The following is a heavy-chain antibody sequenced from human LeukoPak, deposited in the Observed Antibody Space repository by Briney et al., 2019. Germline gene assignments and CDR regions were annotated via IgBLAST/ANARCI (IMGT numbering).Heavy chain of an antibody. CDR1: GGSITNYY. Sequence: SETLSLTCSVSGGSITNYYWNWIRQSPGKGLEWIGYIYHSGSTYYNPSLKSRVTMSVDTSKNQFSLKLSSVTAADTAVYYCARELGYCSSTSCGGWFDP. D-gene: IGHD2-2*01. J-gene: IGHJ5*02. CDR3: ARELGYCSSTSCGGWFDP. CDR2: IYHSGST. V-gene: IGHV4-59*12.